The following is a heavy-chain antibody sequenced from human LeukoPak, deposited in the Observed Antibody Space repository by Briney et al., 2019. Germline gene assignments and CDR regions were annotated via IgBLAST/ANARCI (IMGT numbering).Heavy chain of an antibody. Sequence: PSETLSLTCAVYGGSFSPYYWSWIRQPPGKGLEWIGEINHSGSTNYNPSLKSRVTISVDTSKNQFSLRLSSVTAADTAVYYSARGGFYCGGDCYVDYWGQGTLVTVSS. D-gene: IGHD2-21*02. V-gene: IGHV4-34*01. J-gene: IGHJ4*02. CDR2: INHSGST. CDR1: GGSFSPYY. CDR3: ARGGFYCGGDCYVDY.